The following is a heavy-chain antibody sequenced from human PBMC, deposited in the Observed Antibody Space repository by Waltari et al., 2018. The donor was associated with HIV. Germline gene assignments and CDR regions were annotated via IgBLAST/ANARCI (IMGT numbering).Heavy chain of an antibody. J-gene: IGHJ3*02. CDR2: ISSSSSTI. CDR3: ARGNSSGRWAFDI. CDR1: GFTFSSYS. D-gene: IGHD6-19*01. V-gene: IGHV3-48*04. Sequence: EVQLVESGGGLVQPGGSLRLSCAASGFTFSSYSMNWVRQPPGKGLEWVSCISSSSSTIYYADSVKGRFTISRDNAKNSLYLQMNSLRAEDTAVYYCARGNSSGRWAFDIWGRGTMVTVSS.